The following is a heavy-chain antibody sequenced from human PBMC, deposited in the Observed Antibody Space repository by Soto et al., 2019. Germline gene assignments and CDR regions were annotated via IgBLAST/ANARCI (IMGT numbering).Heavy chain of an antibody. CDR2: IHYSGSA. V-gene: IGHV4-59*12. CDR3: ARGVGGSGLNWFDP. Sequence: ASETLSLTCTFSGSSIIGYYWTWIRQSPERGLEWVCYIHYSGSATYNPSLNNRLTMSVNMSKNQFSIKLSSLTAADTAVYYCARGVGGSGLNWFDPWGQGTLVTVSS. CDR1: GSSIIGYY. J-gene: IGHJ5*02. D-gene: IGHD6-19*01.